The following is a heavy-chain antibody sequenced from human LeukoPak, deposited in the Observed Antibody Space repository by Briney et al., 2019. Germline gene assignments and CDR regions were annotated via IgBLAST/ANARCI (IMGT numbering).Heavy chain of an antibody. CDR2: INHSGST. CDR1: GGSFSGYY. Sequence: SETLSLTCAVYGGSFSGYYWSWIRQPPGKGLEWIGEINHSGSTNYNPSLKSRVTISVDTSKNQFSLKRSSVAAADTAVYYCARDSYIHGFDYWGQGTLVTVSS. V-gene: IGHV4-34*01. CDR3: ARDSYIHGFDY. D-gene: IGHD2-21*01. J-gene: IGHJ4*02.